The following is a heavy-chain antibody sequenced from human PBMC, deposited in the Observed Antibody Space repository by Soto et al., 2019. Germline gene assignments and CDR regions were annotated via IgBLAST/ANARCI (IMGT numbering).Heavy chain of an antibody. CDR3: ACLGWEGSFDY. CDR2: IIPILGIA. V-gene: IGHV1-69*02. Sequence: QVQLVQSGAEVKKPGSSVKVSCKASGGTFSSYTISWVRQAPGQGLEWMGRIIPILGIANYAQKFQGRVTITADKSTSTAYMELSSLRSEDTDVYYCACLGWEGSFDYWGQGTLVTVSS. CDR1: GGTFSSYT. D-gene: IGHD1-26*01. J-gene: IGHJ4*02.